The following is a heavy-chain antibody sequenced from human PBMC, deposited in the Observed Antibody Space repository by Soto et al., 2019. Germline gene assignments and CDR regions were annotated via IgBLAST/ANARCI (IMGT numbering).Heavy chain of an antibody. CDR3: ATMGTPATGLYFFDY. Sequence: QVQLQESGPGLVKPSQTLSLTCTVSGGSISSGNYYWSWIRQPPGKGLEWIGFISYSGSTYYSTSLKSRVTXAXAXSXCQFSLNLSVVTAADTSVYYCATMGTPATGLYFFDYWGQGSLVTVSS. CDR2: ISYSGST. J-gene: IGHJ4*02. CDR1: GGSISSGNYY. D-gene: IGHD2-15*01. V-gene: IGHV4-30-4*01.